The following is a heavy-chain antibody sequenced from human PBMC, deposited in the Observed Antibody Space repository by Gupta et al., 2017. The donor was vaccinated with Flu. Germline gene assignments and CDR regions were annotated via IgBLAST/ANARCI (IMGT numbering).Heavy chain of an antibody. J-gene: IGHJ6*02. CDR3: ARDQIAARRPYYYYGMDV. CDR2: INPNSGGT. V-gene: IGHV1-2*04. CDR1: GYTFTGYY. D-gene: IGHD6-6*01. Sequence: QVQLVQSGAEVKKPGASVKVSCKASGYTFTGYYMHWVRQAPGQGLEWMGWINPNSGGTNYAQKFQGWVTMTRDTSISTAYMELSRLRSDDTAVYYCARDQIAARRPYYYYGMDVWGQGTTVTVSS.